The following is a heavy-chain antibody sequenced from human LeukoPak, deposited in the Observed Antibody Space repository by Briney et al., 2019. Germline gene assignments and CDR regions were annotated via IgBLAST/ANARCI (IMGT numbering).Heavy chain of an antibody. Sequence: PSGTLRLFCASTGFPINTYGQPRIRPAPEKLLQCLTDIWYYGSNIYDADSVKGRFAISRDNFRNTPYLLLNSLRAEDTAVYYCAKDTVILPAINYFDSWGQGTLVTVSS. CDR1: GFPINTYG. CDR3: AKDTVILPAINYFDS. J-gene: IGHJ4*02. D-gene: IGHD2-2*01. CDR2: IWYYGSNI. V-gene: IGHV3-33*06.